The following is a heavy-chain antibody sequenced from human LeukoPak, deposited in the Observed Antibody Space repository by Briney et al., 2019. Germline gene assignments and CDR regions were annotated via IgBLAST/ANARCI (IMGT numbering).Heavy chain of an antibody. CDR3: ARGGSRPIDY. V-gene: IGHV3-74*01. CDR1: GFTFSNAW. Sequence: GGSLRLSCAASGFTFSNAWMSWVRQAPGKGLVWVSRINSDGSSTSYADLVKGRFTISRDNAKNTLYLQMNSLRAEDTAVYYCARGGSRPIDYWGQGTLVTVSS. CDR2: INSDGSST. J-gene: IGHJ4*02. D-gene: IGHD6-13*01.